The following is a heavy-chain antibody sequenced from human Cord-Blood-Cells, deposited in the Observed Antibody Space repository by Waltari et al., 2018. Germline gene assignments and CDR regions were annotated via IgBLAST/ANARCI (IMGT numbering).Heavy chain of an antibody. CDR1: GYTFTSYY. D-gene: IGHD1-26*01. V-gene: IGHV1-8*03. CDR2: MNPNSGNT. CDR3: ARAIRGSYFPDAFDI. Sequence: QVQLVQSGAEVKKPGASVKVSCKASGYTFTSYYINWVRQATGQGLEWMGLMNPNSGNTGYAQKFQGRVTITRNTSISTAYMELSSLRSEDTAVYYCARAIRGSYFPDAFDIWGQGTMVTVSS. J-gene: IGHJ3*02.